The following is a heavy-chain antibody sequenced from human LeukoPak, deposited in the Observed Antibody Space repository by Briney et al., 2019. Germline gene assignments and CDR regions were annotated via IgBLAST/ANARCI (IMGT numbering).Heavy chain of an antibody. J-gene: IGHJ3*02. D-gene: IGHD3-3*01. CDR1: GGSISSYY. Sequence: PSETLSLTCTVSGGSISSYYWSWIRQPPGKGLEWIGYIYYTGSTKYNPSLKSRVTISVDTSKNQFSLKLNSVTAADTAVYYCARETIFGVAYDAFDIWGQGTMVTVSS. V-gene: IGHV4-59*01. CDR3: ARETIFGVAYDAFDI. CDR2: IYYTGST.